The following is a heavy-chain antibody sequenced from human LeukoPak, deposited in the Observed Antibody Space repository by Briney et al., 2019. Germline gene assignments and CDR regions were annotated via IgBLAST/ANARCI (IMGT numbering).Heavy chain of an antibody. CDR2: ISGNGIST. CDR3: ARDHRSSTWPFDY. CDR1: GFTFSSSA. Sequence: GGSLRLSCAASGFTFSSSAVSWVRQAPGKGLDWVASISGNGISTYYADSVKGRFTISRDNSQNTLYLQMNSLSAEDTAVYYCARDHRSSTWPFDYWGQGTLVTVSS. J-gene: IGHJ4*02. V-gene: IGHV3-23*01. D-gene: IGHD2-2*01.